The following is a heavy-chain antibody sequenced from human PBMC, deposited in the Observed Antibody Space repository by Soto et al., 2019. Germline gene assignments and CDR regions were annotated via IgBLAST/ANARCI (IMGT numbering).Heavy chain of an antibody. CDR3: ARDPSYYGMDV. J-gene: IGHJ6*02. Sequence: SVKVSCKASGNTVPNYAIHWVRQAPGQGLEWMGRIIPVLGVEYYAQKFQGRVTITADKSTSTAYMELSSLRSEDTAVYYCARDPSYYGMDVWGQGTTVTVSS. CDR2: IIPVLGVE. CDR1: GNTVPNYA. V-gene: IGHV1-69*04.